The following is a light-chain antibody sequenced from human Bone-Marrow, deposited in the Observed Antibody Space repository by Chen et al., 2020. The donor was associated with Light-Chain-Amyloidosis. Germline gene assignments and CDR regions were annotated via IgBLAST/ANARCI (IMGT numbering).Light chain of an antibody. CDR3: KVWKRSSDDPM. Sequence: SYVLTQPSSVSVAPGQTATIACGGNNIGSTSVHWYQQPPGQAPLLVVYDDSDRPSGLPGRLSGSKSGTTATLTSSRVEAGDEADYCCKVWKRSSDDPMFGGGTKLTVL. J-gene: IGLJ3*02. CDR1: NIGSTS. CDR2: DDS. V-gene: IGLV3-21*02.